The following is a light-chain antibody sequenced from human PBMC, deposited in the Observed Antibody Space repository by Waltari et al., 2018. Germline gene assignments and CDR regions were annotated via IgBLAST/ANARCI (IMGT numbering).Light chain of an antibody. CDR1: SSAVGFYNY. V-gene: IGLV2-14*01. J-gene: IGLJ3*02. CDR3: NSYAGSSSWV. CDR2: DVS. Sequence: QSALTQPASVSGSPGQSITISSTGTSSAVGFYNYVSWYQQHPCKAPNLIIYDVSQPPSGVSDRFSGSKSGNTASLTISGLQAEDEADYYCNSYAGSSSWVFGGGTKLTVL.